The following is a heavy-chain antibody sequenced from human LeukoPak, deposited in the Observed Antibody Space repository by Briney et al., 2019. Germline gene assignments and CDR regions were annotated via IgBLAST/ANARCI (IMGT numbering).Heavy chain of an antibody. D-gene: IGHD5-24*01. J-gene: IGHJ4*02. Sequence: SVKVSCKASGGTFSSYAISWVRQAPGQGLEWMGGIIPIFGTANYAQKFQGRVTITADESTSTAYMELSSLRFEDTAVYYCARVSEMATITSPFDYWGQGTLVTVSS. CDR2: IIPIFGTA. CDR3: ARVSEMATITSPFDY. CDR1: GGTFSSYA. V-gene: IGHV1-69*01.